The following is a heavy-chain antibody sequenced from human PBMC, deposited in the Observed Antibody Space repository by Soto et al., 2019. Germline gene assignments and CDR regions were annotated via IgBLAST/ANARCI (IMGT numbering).Heavy chain of an antibody. V-gene: IGHV5-51*01. J-gene: IGHJ6*02. CDR3: ARRSRYAVGVYGMDV. D-gene: IGHD2-2*01. Sequence: GESLKISCKGSGYSFNSYWIGWVRQMPGKGLEWVGIIYPGDSATRYSPSFQGQVTISAYKSISTAYLQWSSLKASDTAMYYCARRSRYAVGVYGMDVWGQGTTVTVSS. CDR2: IYPGDSAT. CDR1: GYSFNSYW.